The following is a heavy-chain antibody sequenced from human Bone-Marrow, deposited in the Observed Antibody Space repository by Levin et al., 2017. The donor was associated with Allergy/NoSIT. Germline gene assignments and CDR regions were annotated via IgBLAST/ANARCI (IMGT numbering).Heavy chain of an antibody. Sequence: GASVKVSCKASGYTFTNYHMHWVRQAPGQGLEWMGIISPRDNRPRYAQKFQGRVTVSTDTSTTTVYMELNSLTSEDTAVYYCARDRAGSWSTDYWGQGTLVTVSS. CDR1: GYTFTNYH. D-gene: IGHD6-13*01. V-gene: IGHV1-46*01. CDR2: ISPRDNRP. CDR3: ARDRAGSWSTDY. J-gene: IGHJ4*02.